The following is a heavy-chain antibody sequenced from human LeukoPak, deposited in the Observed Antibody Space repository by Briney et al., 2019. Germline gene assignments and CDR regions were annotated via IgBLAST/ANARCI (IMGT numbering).Heavy chain of an antibody. Sequence: PGGSLRPSCAASGFTFSDYYMSWIRQAPGKGLEWVPYISSSGSTIYYADSVKGRFTISRDNAKNSLYLQMNSLRAEDTAVYYCARESLGYCSSTSCYRSYYYYYMDVWGKGTTVTVSS. CDR3: ARESLGYCSSTSCYRSYYYYYMDV. CDR1: GFTFSDYY. D-gene: IGHD2-2*01. V-gene: IGHV3-11*04. J-gene: IGHJ6*03. CDR2: ISSSGSTI.